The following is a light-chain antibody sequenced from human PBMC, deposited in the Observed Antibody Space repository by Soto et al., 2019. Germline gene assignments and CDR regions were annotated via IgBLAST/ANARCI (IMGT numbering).Light chain of an antibody. V-gene: IGKV3-20*01. CDR3: QQYGTTRWT. CDR1: QSVKRSS. Sequence: DIVCTQSPGTLSLSPGEGATLSCRASQSVKRSSLGWYQQKPGQAPRLLIYAASSRATDIPDRFSGSGSGTDFTLTIIRLEPEDFAVYYCQQYGTTRWTFGQGTKVDIK. J-gene: IGKJ1*01. CDR2: AAS.